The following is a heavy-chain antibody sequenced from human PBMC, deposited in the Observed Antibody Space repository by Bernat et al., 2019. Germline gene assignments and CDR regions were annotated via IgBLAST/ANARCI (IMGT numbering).Heavy chain of an antibody. CDR3: GKEQRRFRDNFCLDY. CDR1: GFTFSSYA. D-gene: IGHD3-10*01. CDR2: ISGSGGST. Sequence: EVQLLESGGGLVQPGGSLRLSCAASGFTFSSYAMSWVRQAPGKGLEWVSAISGSGGSTYYADSVKGRFTISRDNSKNTLYLQMNSLRAEHTAVYYCGKEQRRFRDNFCLDYWGQGTLVTVSS. V-gene: IGHV3-23*01. J-gene: IGHJ4*02.